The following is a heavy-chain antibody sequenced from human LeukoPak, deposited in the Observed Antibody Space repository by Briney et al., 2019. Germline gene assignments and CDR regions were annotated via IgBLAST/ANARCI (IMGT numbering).Heavy chain of an antibody. Sequence: PSETLSLTCTVSGGSISSSSYYWGWIRQPPGKGLEWIGSIYYSGSTYYNPSLKSRVTISVDTSKNQFSLKLSSVTAADTAVYYCARPSQRQNPYSGSYQPDAFDIWGQGTMVTVSS. CDR3: ARPSQRQNPYSGSYQPDAFDI. J-gene: IGHJ3*02. CDR2: IYYSGST. CDR1: GGSISSSSYY. D-gene: IGHD1-26*01. V-gene: IGHV4-39*01.